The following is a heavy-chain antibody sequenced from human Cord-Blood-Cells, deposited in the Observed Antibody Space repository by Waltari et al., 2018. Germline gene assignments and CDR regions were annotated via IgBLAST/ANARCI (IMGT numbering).Heavy chain of an antibody. CDR3: TRPYDSSGYFMDY. D-gene: IGHD3-22*01. CDR1: GFTFSGSA. J-gene: IGHJ4*02. V-gene: IGHV3-73*02. CDR2: IRSKANSYGT. Sequence: EVQLVESGGGLVQPGGSLKLSCAASGFTFSGSAMHWVRQASGTGGEWVGRIRSKANSYGTAYGAWVKGRFTISRDDSKNTAYVQMNSLKTEDTAVYYCTRPYDSSGYFMDYWGQGTLVTVSS.